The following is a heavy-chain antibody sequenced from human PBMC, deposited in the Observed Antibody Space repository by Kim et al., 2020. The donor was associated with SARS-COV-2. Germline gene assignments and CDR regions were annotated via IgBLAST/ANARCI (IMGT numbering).Heavy chain of an antibody. Sequence: GSLRLSCAASGFTSSSYAMSCVRQAPGKGLEWVSAISGSGGSIYYAESVKGRFTISRDNSKNTLYLQMNSLRAEDTAVYYCAKDLHSSGWCTFDYWGQATLVTVSS. CDR3: AKDLHSSGWCTFDY. D-gene: IGHD6-19*01. CDR2: ISGSGGSI. J-gene: IGHJ4*02. V-gene: IGHV3-23*01. CDR1: GFTSSSYA.